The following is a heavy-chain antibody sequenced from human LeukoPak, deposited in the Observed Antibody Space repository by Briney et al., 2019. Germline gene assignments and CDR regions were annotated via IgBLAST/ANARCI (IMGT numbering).Heavy chain of an antibody. D-gene: IGHD1-26*01. CDR1: GGSISSGSYY. Sequence: PSETLSLTCTVSGGSISSGSYYWSWIRQPAGKGLEWIAYIDYSASTNYNPSLKSRVTISVDTSKNQFSLKLSSVTAADTAVYYCARDSRRELLHAFDIWGQGTMVTVSS. J-gene: IGHJ3*02. V-gene: IGHV4-61*10. CDR2: IDYSAST. CDR3: ARDSRRELLHAFDI.